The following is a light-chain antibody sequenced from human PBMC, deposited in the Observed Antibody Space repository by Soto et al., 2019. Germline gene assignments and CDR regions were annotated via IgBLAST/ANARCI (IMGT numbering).Light chain of an antibody. Sequence: QPVLTQSPSASASLGASVKLTCTLSSGHSSYAIAWHQQQPEKGPRYLMKLNSDGSHSKGDGIPDRFSGSSSGAERYLTISSLQSEDEADYYCHTWGPGIHWVFGGGTKLTVL. V-gene: IGLV4-69*01. CDR1: SGHSSYA. CDR2: LNSDGSH. J-gene: IGLJ3*02. CDR3: HTWGPGIHWV.